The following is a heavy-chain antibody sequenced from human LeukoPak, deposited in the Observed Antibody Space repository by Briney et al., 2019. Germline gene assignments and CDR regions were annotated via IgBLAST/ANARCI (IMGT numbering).Heavy chain of an antibody. CDR3: AREGVEMATIMGTWFDP. Sequence: ASVKVSCKVSGYTLTELSMHWVRQAPGKGLEWMGGFDPEDGETIYAQKFQGRVTMTRDTSTSTVYMELSSLRSEDTAVYYCAREGVEMATIMGTWFDPWGQGTLVTVSS. D-gene: IGHD5-12*01. CDR1: GYTLTELS. J-gene: IGHJ5*02. CDR2: FDPEDGET. V-gene: IGHV1-24*01.